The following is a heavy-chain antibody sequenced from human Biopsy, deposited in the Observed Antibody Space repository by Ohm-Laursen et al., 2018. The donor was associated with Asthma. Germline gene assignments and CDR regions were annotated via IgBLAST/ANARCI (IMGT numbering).Heavy chain of an antibody. Sequence: VTLSLTCAVSGGSMTPTSHYWDWIRQAPGKGLEWIGYISYGGKTSYNPSLKNRVTISRDTPKNQFSLRLTSVTAADTAVYFCARRITIFGVVQKDHGMDAWGQGTTVIVSS. V-gene: IGHV4-39*01. CDR1: GGSMTPTSHY. J-gene: IGHJ6*02. D-gene: IGHD3-3*01. CDR2: ISYGGKT. CDR3: ARRITIFGVVQKDHGMDA.